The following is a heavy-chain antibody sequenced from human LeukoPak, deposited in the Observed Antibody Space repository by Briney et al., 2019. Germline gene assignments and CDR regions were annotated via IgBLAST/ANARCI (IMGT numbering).Heavy chain of an antibody. D-gene: IGHD3-22*01. CDR2: IYPGDSDT. CDR3: ARRDHYYDSSGYFDAFDI. V-gene: IGHV5-51*01. CDR1: GYSFTSYW. J-gene: IGHJ3*02. Sequence: GESLKISCKGSGYSFTSYWIGWVRQMPGKGLEWMGIIYPGDSDTRYSPSFQGQVTISADKSISTAYLQWSSLKASDTAMYYCARRDHYYDSSGYFDAFDIWGQGTMVTVSS.